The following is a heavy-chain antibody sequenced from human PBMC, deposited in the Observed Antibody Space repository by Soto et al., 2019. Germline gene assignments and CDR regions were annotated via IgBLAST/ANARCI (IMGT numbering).Heavy chain of an antibody. Sequence: QVQLVESGGGVVQPGRSLRLSCAASGFTFSSYAMHWVRQAPGKGLEWVAVISYDGSNKYYADSVKGRFTISRDNSKNTLYLQMNSLRAEDTAVYYCARERTFTMVRGFDYWGQETLVTVSS. CDR2: ISYDGSNK. V-gene: IGHV3-30-3*01. CDR3: ARERTFTMVRGFDY. CDR1: GFTFSSYA. D-gene: IGHD3-10*01. J-gene: IGHJ4*02.